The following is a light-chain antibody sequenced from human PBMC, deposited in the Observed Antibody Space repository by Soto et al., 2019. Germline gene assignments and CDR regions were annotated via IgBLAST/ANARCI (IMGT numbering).Light chain of an antibody. J-gene: IGKJ1*01. CDR2: AAS. CDR3: QQSYSSRT. Sequence: DIQMTQSPSSLSASVGDRVIITCRASRDIVTSLNWYQQHPGKGPKILIYAASTLQRGVPSRFSGSGSGTDFNLTISSLQPEDYATCYGQQSYSSRTFGQGTTVEIK. V-gene: IGKV1-39*01. CDR1: RDIVTS.